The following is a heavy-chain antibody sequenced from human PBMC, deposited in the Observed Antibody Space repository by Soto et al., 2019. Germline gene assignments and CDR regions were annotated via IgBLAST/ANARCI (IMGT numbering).Heavy chain of an antibody. CDR2: ISWNSGSI. V-gene: IGHV3-9*01. D-gene: IGHD3-10*01. CDR3: AKDFVPYYYGSGDRNAFDI. Sequence: GGSLRLSCAASGFTFDDYAMHWVRQAPGKGLEWVSDISWNSGSIGYADSVKGRFTISRDNAKNSLYLQMSSLRAEDTALYYCAKDFVPYYYGSGDRNAFDIWGQGIMVTVSS. CDR1: GFTFDDYA. J-gene: IGHJ3*02.